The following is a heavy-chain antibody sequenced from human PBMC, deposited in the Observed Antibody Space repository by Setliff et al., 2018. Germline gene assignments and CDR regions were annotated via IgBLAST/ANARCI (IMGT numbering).Heavy chain of an antibody. CDR2: VYYSGNT. D-gene: IGHD3-22*01. CDR3: ARYDSSGYSENYCFDY. Sequence: SETLSLTCTVSGGSISTTDYYWGWIRQPPGKGLEWIGCVYYSGNTYYSPSLKSRVTMFVDTSKNQFSLMLYSVTAADTAIYYCARYDSSGYSENYCFDYWGQGTLVTVS. J-gene: IGHJ4*02. CDR1: GGSISTTDYY. V-gene: IGHV4-39*07.